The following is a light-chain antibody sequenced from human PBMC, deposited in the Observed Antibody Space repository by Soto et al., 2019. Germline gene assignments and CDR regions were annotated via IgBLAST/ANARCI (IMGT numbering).Light chain of an antibody. J-gene: IGLJ1*01. CDR2: DVS. CDR1: SSDFGGYNY. CDR3: SSYTSSSTPYV. Sequence: QSVLTQPASVSGSPGQSITIFCTGTSSDFGGYNYVSWYQQHPGKAPKLMIYDVSNRPSGVSNRFSGSKSDNTASLTISGLQAEDEADYYCSSYTSSSTPYVLGTGTKVTVL. V-gene: IGLV2-14*01.